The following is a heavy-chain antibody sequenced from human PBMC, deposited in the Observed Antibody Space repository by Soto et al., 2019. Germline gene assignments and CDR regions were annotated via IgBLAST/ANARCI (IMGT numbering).Heavy chain of an antibody. CDR3: TKDSGSYGYFGY. D-gene: IGHD5-18*01. J-gene: IGHJ4*03. CDR1: GFTFSSYA. CDR2: ISGSGGST. V-gene: IGHV3-23*01. Sequence: GGSLRLSCAASGFTFSSYAMSWVRQAPGKGLEWVSAISGSGGSTYYADSVKGRFIISRDNSKNTLYLQMNSLRAEDTAVYNCTKDSGSYGYFGYWGQGTLVTVSS.